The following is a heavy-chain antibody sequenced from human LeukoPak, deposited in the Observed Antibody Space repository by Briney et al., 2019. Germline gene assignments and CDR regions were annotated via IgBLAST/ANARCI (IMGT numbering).Heavy chain of an antibody. CDR2: IIPLLVIA. CDR3: PGNYVSCTGLNY. D-gene: IGHD3-16*01. CDR1: GGTFISYA. V-gene: IGHV1-69*04. J-gene: IGHJ4*02. Sequence: SVKVSCKASGGTFISYAISWVGQAPGQGREGMVRIIPLLVIANYPHIFPGRLTITAARSTSTAYMELSSLRSEDTAVYYCPGNYVSCTGLNYWGLGTLVTVSS.